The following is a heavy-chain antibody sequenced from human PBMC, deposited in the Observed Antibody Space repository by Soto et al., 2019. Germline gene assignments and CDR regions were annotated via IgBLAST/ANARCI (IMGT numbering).Heavy chain of an antibody. CDR2: IIPIFGTA. V-gene: IGHV1-69*13. J-gene: IGHJ5*02. D-gene: IGHD6-19*01. CDR1: GGTFSSYA. CDR3: ARCWGDTVARTIWFDP. Sequence: SVKVSCKASGGTFSSYAISWVRQAPGQGLEWMGGIIPIFGTANYAQKFQGRVTITADESTSTAYMELSSLRSEDTAVYYCARCWGDTVARTIWFDPWGQGTLVTVSS.